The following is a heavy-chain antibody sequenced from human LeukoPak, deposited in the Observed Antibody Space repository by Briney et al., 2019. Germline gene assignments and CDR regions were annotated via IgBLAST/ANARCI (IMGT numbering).Heavy chain of an antibody. CDR2: IKPDGSDK. Sequence: GASVKVSCKASGYTFTSYGISWVRQAPGKGLEWVANIKPDGSDKYYVDSVKGRFTISRDNAKKSLFLQMNSLRAEDTAVYYCARAHVPNFWGQGTLVTVSS. V-gene: IGHV3-7*01. J-gene: IGHJ4*02. D-gene: IGHD2-2*01. CDR1: GYTFTSYG. CDR3: ARAHVPNF.